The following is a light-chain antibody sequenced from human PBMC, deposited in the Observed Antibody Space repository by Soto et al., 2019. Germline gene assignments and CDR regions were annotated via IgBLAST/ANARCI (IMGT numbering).Light chain of an antibody. CDR1: QSVSSSY. CDR3: QQYGNAPWT. J-gene: IGKJ1*01. CDR2: GAS. V-gene: IGKV3-20*01. Sequence: EVVMTQSPATLSVSPGERATVPCRASQSVSSSYLAWYQQKPGQAPRLLIYGASSRATGIPDRFSGSGSGTDFALTLSRLEAEDFAVYYCQQYGNAPWTFGQGTKVDNK.